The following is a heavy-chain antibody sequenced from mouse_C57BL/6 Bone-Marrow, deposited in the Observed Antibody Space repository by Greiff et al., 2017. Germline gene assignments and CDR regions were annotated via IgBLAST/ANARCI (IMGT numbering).Heavy chain of an antibody. CDR3: ATPITTVVADY. CDR1: GYTFTSYW. J-gene: IGHJ2*01. Sequence: QVQLQQPGAELVKPGASVKMSCEASGYTFTSYWITWVKQRPGQGLEWIGDIYPGSGSTNYNEKFKSKATLTVDTSSSTAYMQLSSLTSEDSAVYYCATPITTVVADYWGQGTTLTVSS. D-gene: IGHD1-1*01. V-gene: IGHV1-55*01. CDR2: IYPGSGST.